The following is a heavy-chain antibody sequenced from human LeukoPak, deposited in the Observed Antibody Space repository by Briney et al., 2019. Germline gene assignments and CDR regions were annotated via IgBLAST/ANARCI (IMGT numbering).Heavy chain of an antibody. CDR3: ATAINCGGDCYAYYFDY. J-gene: IGHJ4*02. D-gene: IGHD2-21*02. Sequence: ASVKVSCKASGGTFSSYAISWVRQAPGQGLEWMGGIIPIFGTANYAQKFQGRVTITADESTSTAYMELSSLRSEDTAVYYCATAINCGGDCYAYYFDYWGQGTLVTVSS. CDR2: IIPIFGTA. V-gene: IGHV1-69*13. CDR1: GGTFSSYA.